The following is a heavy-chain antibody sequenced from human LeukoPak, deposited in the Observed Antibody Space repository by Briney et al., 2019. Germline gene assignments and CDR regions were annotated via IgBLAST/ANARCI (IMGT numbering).Heavy chain of an antibody. CDR2: INHSGST. D-gene: IGHD3-16*01. Sequence: SETLSLTCTVSGYSIISSYYWGWIRQPPGKGLECIGSINHSGSTYYNPSLKSRVTISVDTSKNQFLVKLSSVTAADTDVYYCARVHWDYYMDVWGKGTTVTVSS. CDR3: ARVHWDYYMDV. J-gene: IGHJ6*03. CDR1: GYSIISSYY. V-gene: IGHV4-38-2*02.